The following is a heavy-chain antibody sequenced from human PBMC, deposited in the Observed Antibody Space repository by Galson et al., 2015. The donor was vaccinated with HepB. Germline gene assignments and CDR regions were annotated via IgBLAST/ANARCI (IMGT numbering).Heavy chain of an antibody. CDR1: GGTFSSYA. J-gene: IGHJ4*02. CDR2: IIPIFGTA. V-gene: IGHV1-69*13. CDR3: ARDRNHDYGDYPLDY. Sequence: SVKVSCKASGGTFSSYAISWVRQAPGQGLEWMGGIIPIFGTANYAQKFQGRVTITADESTSTAYMELSSLRSEDTAVYYCARDRNHDYGDYPLDYWGQGTLVTVSS. D-gene: IGHD4-17*01.